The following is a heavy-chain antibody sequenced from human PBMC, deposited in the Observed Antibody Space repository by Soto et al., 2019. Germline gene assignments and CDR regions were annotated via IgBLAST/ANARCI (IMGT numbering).Heavy chain of an antibody. Sequence: SETLSLTCAVYGGSFSGYYWSWIRQPPGKGLEWIGEINHSGSTNYNPTLKSRVTISVDTSKNQFSLKLSSGTAADTAVYYCARGYSSSSEYNWFDPWGQGTLVTVSS. CDR1: GGSFSGYY. J-gene: IGHJ5*02. D-gene: IGHD6-6*01. CDR2: INHSGST. V-gene: IGHV4-34*01. CDR3: ARGYSSSSEYNWFDP.